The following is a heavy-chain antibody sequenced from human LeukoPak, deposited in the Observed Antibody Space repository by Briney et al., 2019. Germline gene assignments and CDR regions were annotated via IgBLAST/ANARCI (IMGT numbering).Heavy chain of an antibody. CDR3: ARASALGTVTPYYGMDV. CDR2: ISGSGGST. J-gene: IGHJ6*02. D-gene: IGHD4-17*01. CDR1: GFTFSSYA. V-gene: IGHV3-23*01. Sequence: PGGSLRLSCAASGFTFSSYAMSWVRQAPGKGLEWVSAISGSGGSTYYADSVKGRFTISRDNSKNTLYLQMNSLRAEDTAVYYCARASALGTVTPYYGMDVWGQGTTVTVSS.